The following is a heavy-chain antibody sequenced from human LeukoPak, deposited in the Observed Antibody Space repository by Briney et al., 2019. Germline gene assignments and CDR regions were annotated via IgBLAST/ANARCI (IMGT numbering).Heavy chain of an antibody. D-gene: IGHD4-23*01. CDR3: ARDPSLKYYGGDYYYYMDV. J-gene: IGHJ6*03. V-gene: IGHV1-2*02. CDR1: GYKLTSHG. CDR2: INPNSGGT. Sequence: ASVKVSCKSSGYKLTSHGISWVRQAPGQGLEWMGWINPNSGGTNYAQKFQGRVTMTRDTSISTAYMELSRLRSDDTAVYYCARDPSLKYYGGDYYYYMDVWGKGTTVTISS.